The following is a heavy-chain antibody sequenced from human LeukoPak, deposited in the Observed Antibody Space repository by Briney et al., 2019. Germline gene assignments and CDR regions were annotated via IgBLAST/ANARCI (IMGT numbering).Heavy chain of an antibody. V-gene: IGHV4-30-4*01. CDR1: GGSISSGDYY. CDR3: ARDRTPGMSWFDP. D-gene: IGHD4-23*01. J-gene: IGHJ5*02. CDR2: IYYSGST. Sequence: SETLSLTCTVSGGSISSGDYYWSWIRQPPGKGLEWIGYIYYSGSTYYNPSLKSRVTISVDTSKNQFSLKLSSVTAADTAVYYCARDRTPGMSWFDPWGQGTLVTVSS.